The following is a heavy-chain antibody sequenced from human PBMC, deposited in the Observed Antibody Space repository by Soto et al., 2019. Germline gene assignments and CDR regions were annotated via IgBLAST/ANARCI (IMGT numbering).Heavy chain of an antibody. Sequence: PSETLSLTCTVSGGSISSYYWSWIRQPPGKELERIGYIYYSGTTDYSPSLKSRVTISVDTSKNQFSLKLSSVTVADSAIYYCARQSGGYYYYGMDVWGQGTTVTVSS. D-gene: IGHD1-26*01. CDR3: ARQSGGYYYYGMDV. J-gene: IGHJ6*02. CDR1: GGSISSYY. CDR2: IYYSGTT. V-gene: IGHV4-59*08.